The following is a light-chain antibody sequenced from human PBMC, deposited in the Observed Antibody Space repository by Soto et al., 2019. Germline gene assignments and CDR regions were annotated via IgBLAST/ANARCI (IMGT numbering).Light chain of an antibody. CDR2: QVT. CDR1: SSDVGIYNY. CDR3: SSCTGSTNYV. Sequence: QSVLTQPASVSGSSGQSITISCTGTSSDVGIYNYVSWYQQHPGKAPKLMIYQVTNRPSGVSNRFSGSKSGNTASLTISGLQAEDEADYYCSSCTGSTNYVFGTGTKV. V-gene: IGLV2-14*01. J-gene: IGLJ1*01.